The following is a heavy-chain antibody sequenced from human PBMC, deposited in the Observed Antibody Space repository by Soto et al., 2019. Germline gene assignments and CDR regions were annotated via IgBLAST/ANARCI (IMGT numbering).Heavy chain of an antibody. CDR1: GFTFTSSW. CDR3: AIDAAFNRFDY. V-gene: IGHV3-7*01. CDR2: IDQDGSET. D-gene: IGHD6-13*01. J-gene: IGHJ4*02. Sequence: EVQLVESGGDLVQPGGSLRLSCAASGFTFTSSWMAWVRLAPGNGLEWVANIDQDGSETNYVDSVKGRFTISRDNAKNSLLLQMNSLRAEDTAVYYCAIDAAFNRFDYWGQGTLVTVSS.